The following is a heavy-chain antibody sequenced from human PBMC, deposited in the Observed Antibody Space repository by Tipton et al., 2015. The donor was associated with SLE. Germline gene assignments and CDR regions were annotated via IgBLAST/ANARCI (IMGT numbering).Heavy chain of an antibody. CDR1: GGSISSDY. Sequence: TLSLTCTVSGGSISSDYWSWLRQPAGKGLEWIGRLDPSGGTNYNPSLKSRVTMSVDMSKNQIFLKMTSVTAADSAVYFCARVWLNNAFDIWGQGTRVTVSS. CDR2: LDPSGGT. CDR3: ARVWLNNAFDI. D-gene: IGHD2/OR15-2a*01. V-gene: IGHV4-4*07. J-gene: IGHJ3*02.